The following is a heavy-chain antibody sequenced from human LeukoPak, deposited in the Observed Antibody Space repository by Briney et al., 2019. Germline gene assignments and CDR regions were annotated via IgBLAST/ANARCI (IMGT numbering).Heavy chain of an antibody. CDR1: GGTFSSYT. Sequence: SVKVSCKASGGTFSSYTISWVRQAPGQGLEWKGRIIPILGIANYAQKFQGRVTITADKSTSTAYMELSSLRSEDTAVYYCASFYYDSSGYLDYWGQGTLVTVSS. V-gene: IGHV1-69*02. J-gene: IGHJ4*02. CDR3: ASFYYDSSGYLDY. D-gene: IGHD3-22*01. CDR2: IIPILGIA.